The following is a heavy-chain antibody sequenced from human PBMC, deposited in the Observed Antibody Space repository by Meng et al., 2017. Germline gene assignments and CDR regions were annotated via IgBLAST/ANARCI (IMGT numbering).Heavy chain of an antibody. CDR1: GGSFSGYY. Sequence: QVQLHQWGAGLLKPSETLSLTCAFYGGSFSGYYWSWIRQPPGKGLEWIGEINHSGSTNYNPSLKSRVTISVDTSKNQFSLKLSSVTAADTAVYYCARRRGGSSDWFDPWGQGTLVTVSS. CDR3: ARRRGGSSDWFDP. V-gene: IGHV4-34*01. CDR2: INHSGST. D-gene: IGHD6-6*01. J-gene: IGHJ5*02.